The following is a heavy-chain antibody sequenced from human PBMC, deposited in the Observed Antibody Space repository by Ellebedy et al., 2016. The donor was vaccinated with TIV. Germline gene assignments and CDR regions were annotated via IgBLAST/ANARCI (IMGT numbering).Heavy chain of an antibody. J-gene: IGHJ6*03. CDR2: ISSSGSTI. V-gene: IGHV3-11*01. CDR1: GFTFSDYY. D-gene: IGHD2-2*01. Sequence: GGSLRLSXAASGFTFSDYYMSWIRQAPGKGLEWVSYISSSGSTIYYADSEKGRFTISRDNAKNSLYLQMNSLRAEDTAVYYCAKGGLPAASLYYYYYMDVWGKGTTVTVSS. CDR3: AKGGLPAASLYYYYYMDV.